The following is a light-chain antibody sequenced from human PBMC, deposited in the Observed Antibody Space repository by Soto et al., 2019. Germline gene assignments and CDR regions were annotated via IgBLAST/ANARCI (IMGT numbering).Light chain of an antibody. Sequence: QSVLTQPASVSGSPGQSITISCTGTSSDVGGYNSVSWYQHHPGKAPKLMIFDVGDRPSGVSSRFSGSKSGNTASLTISGLQAEDEADYYCSSYTTSSTPHYVFGPGTKVTVL. J-gene: IGLJ1*01. CDR3: SSYTTSSTPHYV. CDR1: SSDVGGYNS. CDR2: DVG. V-gene: IGLV2-14*03.